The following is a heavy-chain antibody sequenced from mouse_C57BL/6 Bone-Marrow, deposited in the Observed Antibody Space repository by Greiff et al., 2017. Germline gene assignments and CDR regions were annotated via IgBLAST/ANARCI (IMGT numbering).Heavy chain of an antibody. V-gene: IGHV1-5*01. Sequence: VQLKQSGTVLARPGASVKMSCKTSGYTFTSYWMHWVKQRPGQGLEWIGAIYPGNSDTSYNQKFKGKAKLTAVTSASTAYMELSSLTNEDSAVYYCTTNWDGNPYYYAMDYWGQGTSVTVSS. D-gene: IGHD4-1*01. J-gene: IGHJ4*01. CDR2: IYPGNSDT. CDR1: GYTFTSYW. CDR3: TTNWDGNPYYYAMDY.